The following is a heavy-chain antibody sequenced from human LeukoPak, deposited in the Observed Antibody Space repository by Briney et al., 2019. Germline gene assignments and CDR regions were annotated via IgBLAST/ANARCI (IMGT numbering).Heavy chain of an antibody. J-gene: IGHJ6*02. D-gene: IGHD2-15*01. CDR1: GFTFSSYA. V-gene: IGHV3-23*01. CDR3: AKVNVLRGPVVVVAATEYYGMDV. CDR2: ISGSGGST. Sequence: GRSLRLSCAASGFTFSSYAMSWVRQAPGKGLEWVSAISGSGGSTYYADSVKGRFTISRDNSKNTLYLQMNSLRAEDTAVYYCAKVNVLRGPVVVVAATEYYGMDVWGQGTTVTVSS.